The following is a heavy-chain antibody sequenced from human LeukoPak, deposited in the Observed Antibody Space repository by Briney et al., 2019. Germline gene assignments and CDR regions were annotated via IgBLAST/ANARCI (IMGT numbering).Heavy chain of an antibody. Sequence: SETLSLTCIVSGGSISSYYWGWIRQPPGKGLEWIGSIYYSGSTYYNPSLKSRVTISVDTSKNQFSLKLSSVTAADTAVYYCARASIFGVVVDWFDPWGQGTLVTVSS. J-gene: IGHJ5*02. CDR1: GGSISSYY. D-gene: IGHD3-3*01. CDR3: ARASIFGVVVDWFDP. CDR2: IYYSGST. V-gene: IGHV4-39*07.